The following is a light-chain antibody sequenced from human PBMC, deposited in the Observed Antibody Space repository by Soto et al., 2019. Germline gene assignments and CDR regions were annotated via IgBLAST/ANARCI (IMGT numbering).Light chain of an antibody. CDR1: SSDVGAYDY. CDR2: DVT. V-gene: IGLV2-14*03. J-gene: IGLJ2*01. Sequence: QSALTQPASVSGSPGQSITISCTGTSSDVGAYDYVSWYLQHPGKAPKLMIFDVTNRPSGVSHRFSGSKSGNTASLTISVLQAEDEGDYYCSSYTTSSTVLFGGGTKLTVL. CDR3: SSYTTSSTVL.